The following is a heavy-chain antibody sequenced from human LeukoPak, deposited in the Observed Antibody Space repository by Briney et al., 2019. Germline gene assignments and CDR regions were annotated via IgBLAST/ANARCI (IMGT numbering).Heavy chain of an antibody. CDR1: GFTFSVYG. Sequence: GRSLRLSCAASGFTFSVYGMHWVRQAPGKGLEWVAVIWHDGTNKYYADSVKGRFTISRDNSDDTLFLQMNSLGAEDTAVYYCARAVGPFDYWGQGTLVTVSS. V-gene: IGHV3-33*01. CDR2: IWHDGTNK. J-gene: IGHJ4*02. CDR3: ARAVGPFDY.